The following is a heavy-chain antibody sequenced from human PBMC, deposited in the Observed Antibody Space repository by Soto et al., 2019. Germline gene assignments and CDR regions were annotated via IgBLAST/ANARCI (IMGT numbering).Heavy chain of an antibody. J-gene: IGHJ4*02. D-gene: IGHD2-15*01. Sequence: EVQLVESGGGLVQPGGSLRLSCAASGFTFSSYAMHWVRQAPGKGLEYVSAISSNGGSTYYANYVKGRFTISRDNSKNTLYLQMGSLRAEDMAVYYCARGYRDCSGGSCYFDYWGQGTLVTVSS. CDR1: GFTFSSYA. CDR3: ARGYRDCSGGSCYFDY. V-gene: IGHV3-64*01. CDR2: ISSNGGST.